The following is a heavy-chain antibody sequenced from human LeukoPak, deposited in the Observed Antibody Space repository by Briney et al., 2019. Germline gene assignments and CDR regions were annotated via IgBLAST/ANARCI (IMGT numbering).Heavy chain of an antibody. Sequence: GGSLRLSCAASGFTFSDHFMSWVRQAPGKAPEWVLYITPEKTVYYAGSVKGRFTISRDNAKSSLYLQMNSLRDEDTAVYYCARVPGGYDTLYDYWGQGTLVTVSS. J-gene: IGHJ4*02. D-gene: IGHD5-12*01. CDR3: ARVPGGYDTLYDY. CDR2: ITPEKTV. CDR1: GFTFSDHF. V-gene: IGHV3-11*01.